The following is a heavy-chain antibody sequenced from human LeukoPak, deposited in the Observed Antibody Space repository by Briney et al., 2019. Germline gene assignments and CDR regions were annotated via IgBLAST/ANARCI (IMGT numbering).Heavy chain of an antibody. CDR3: ARDVGDYYDFWSGPDY. CDR1: GYTFTGYY. CDR2: IDPNSGGT. D-gene: IGHD3-3*01. V-gene: IGHV1-2*02. Sequence: ASVKVSCKASGYTFTGYYLHWVRQAPRQGLEWMGWIDPNSGGTSYAQEFQGRVTMTRDTSISTAYMELSRLRSDDTAVYHCARDVGDYYDFWSGPDYWGQGTLVTVSS. J-gene: IGHJ4*02.